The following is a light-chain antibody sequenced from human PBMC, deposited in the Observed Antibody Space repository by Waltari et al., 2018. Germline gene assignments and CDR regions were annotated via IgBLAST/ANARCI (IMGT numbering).Light chain of an antibody. CDR2: DVS. V-gene: IGKV1-5*01. Sequence: DILMTQSPSTLSASVGDRVTFTCRASQSISGWLAWYQQKPGKAPKILISDVSSLESGGTSRFSGSGSGTKFTLTISSLQPDDFATYYCQHYSSYLVTFGEGTKVEI. CDR1: QSISGW. CDR3: QHYSSYLVT. J-gene: IGKJ4*01.